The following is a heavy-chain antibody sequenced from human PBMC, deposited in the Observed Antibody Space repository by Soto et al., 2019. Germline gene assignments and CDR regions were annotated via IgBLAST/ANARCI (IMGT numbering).Heavy chain of an antibody. CDR2: INHSGST. D-gene: IGHD3-3*01. Sequence: SETLSLTCAVYGGSFSGYYWSWIRQPPGKGLEWIGEINHSGSTNYNPSLKSRVTISVDTSKNQFSLKLSSVTAADTAVYYCARAYFWSGRYYYMDVWAKGPRSPSP. CDR3: ARAYFWSGRYYYMDV. CDR1: GGSFSGYY. J-gene: IGHJ6*03. V-gene: IGHV4-34*01.